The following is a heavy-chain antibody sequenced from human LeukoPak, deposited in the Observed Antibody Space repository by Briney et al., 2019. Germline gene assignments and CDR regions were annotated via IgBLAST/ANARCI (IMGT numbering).Heavy chain of an antibody. CDR3: ARDSSSPEGGYYYYYYGMDV. J-gene: IGHJ6*02. D-gene: IGHD6-6*01. CDR1: GYTFTSYG. Sequence: ASVKVSCKDSGYTFTSYGISWVRQAPGQGLEWMGWISAYNGNTNYAQKLQGRVTMTTDTSTSTAYMELRSLRSDDTAVYYCARDSSSPEGGYYYYYYGMDVWGQGTTVTVSS. CDR2: ISAYNGNT. V-gene: IGHV1-18*01.